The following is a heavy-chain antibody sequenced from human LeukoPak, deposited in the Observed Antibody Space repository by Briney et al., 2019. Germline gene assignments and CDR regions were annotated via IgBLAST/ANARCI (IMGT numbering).Heavy chain of an antibody. CDR1: GFTFSNYA. D-gene: IGHD3-10*01. Sequence: PGRSLRLSCAASGFTFSNYAMHWVRQAPGKGLEWVAVISYDGSNKYYGDSVKGRFTISRDNSKNTLYLQMNSLRAEDTAVYYCAKKTGSSDYWGQGTLVTVSS. CDR2: ISYDGSNK. J-gene: IGHJ4*02. CDR3: AKKTGSSDY. V-gene: IGHV3-30*18.